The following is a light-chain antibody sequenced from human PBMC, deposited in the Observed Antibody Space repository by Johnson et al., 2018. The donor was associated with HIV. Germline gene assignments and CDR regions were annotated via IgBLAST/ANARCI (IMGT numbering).Light chain of an antibody. Sequence: QSVLTQPPSVSAAPGQKVTISCSGIGSNIGDNYVSWYQHLPGTAPRLLIYDDIKRPSGIPDRFSGSKSGTSATLGITGLQTGDEADYYCGTWDTSLIAGHVFGTWTKVTAL. CDR1: GSNIGDNY. V-gene: IGLV1-51*01. CDR2: DDI. J-gene: IGLJ1*01. CDR3: GTWDTSLIAGHV.